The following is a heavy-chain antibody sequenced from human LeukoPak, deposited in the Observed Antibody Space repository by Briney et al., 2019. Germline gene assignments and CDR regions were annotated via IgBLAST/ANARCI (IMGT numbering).Heavy chain of an antibody. D-gene: IGHD4-17*01. CDR1: GFTFSSYA. CDR3: AREVDYGDYVHFDY. V-gene: IGHV3-30-3*01. Sequence: GGSLTLSCAASGFTFSSYAMHWVRQAPGKGLEWVAVISYDGSNKYYADSVKGRFTISRDNSKNTLYLQMNSLRAEDTAVYYCAREVDYGDYVHFDYWGQGTLVTVSS. J-gene: IGHJ4*02. CDR2: ISYDGSNK.